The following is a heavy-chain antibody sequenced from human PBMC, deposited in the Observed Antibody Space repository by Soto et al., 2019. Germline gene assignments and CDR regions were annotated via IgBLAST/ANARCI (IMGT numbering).Heavy chain of an antibody. CDR1: VGSISSGCYS. J-gene: IGHJ4*02. V-gene: IGHV4-30-2*01. Sequence: QLQLQESGSGLVKPSQTLSLTCAVSVGSISSGCYSWSWIRQPPGKGLEGIGYIYHSGCMYYNPSLKSRVTISVDRSKNQFSLKLSSGTAADPAVHYCARVPDYWGQGTLVTVSS. CDR3: ARVPDY. CDR2: IYHSGCM.